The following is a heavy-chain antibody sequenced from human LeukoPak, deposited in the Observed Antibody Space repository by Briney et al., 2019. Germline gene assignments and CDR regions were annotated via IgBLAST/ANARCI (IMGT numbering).Heavy chain of an antibody. V-gene: IGHV3-23*01. Sequence: GGSLRLSCAASGFTFSSYWMSWVRQAPGKGLEWVSAISGSGGSTYYADSVKGRFTISRDNSKNTLYLQMNSLRAEDTAVYYCAKVPLLRFLEWAAAGFDYWGQGTLVTVSS. CDR2: ISGSGGST. D-gene: IGHD3-3*01. CDR1: GFTFSSYW. CDR3: AKVPLLRFLEWAAAGFDY. J-gene: IGHJ4*02.